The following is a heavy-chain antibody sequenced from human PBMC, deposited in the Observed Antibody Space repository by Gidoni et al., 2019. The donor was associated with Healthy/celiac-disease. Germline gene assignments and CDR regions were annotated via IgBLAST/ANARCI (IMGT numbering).Heavy chain of an antibody. CDR2: IRSKAYGGTT. V-gene: IGHV3-49*04. J-gene: IGHJ4*02. D-gene: IGHD3-22*01. CDR3: TRGGLIAMIFDY. Sequence: EVRLVESGAGLVQPGRYLQLACTASGLTYGDYAMSWVRQAPGKGLEWVGFIRSKAYGGTTEYAASVKGRFTISRDDSKSIAYLQMNSLKTEDTAVYYCTRGGLIAMIFDYWGQGTLVTVSS. CDR1: GLTYGDYA.